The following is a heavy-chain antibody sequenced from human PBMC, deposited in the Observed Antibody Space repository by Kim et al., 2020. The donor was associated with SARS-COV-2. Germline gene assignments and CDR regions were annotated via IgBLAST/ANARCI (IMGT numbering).Heavy chain of an antibody. Sequence: ADSVKGRFTISRDNAKNSLYLQMNSLRDEDTAVYYCARDLKLGFINWFDPWGQGTLVTVSS. CDR3: ARDLKLGFINWFDP. J-gene: IGHJ5*02. V-gene: IGHV3-48*02. D-gene: IGHD6-6*01.